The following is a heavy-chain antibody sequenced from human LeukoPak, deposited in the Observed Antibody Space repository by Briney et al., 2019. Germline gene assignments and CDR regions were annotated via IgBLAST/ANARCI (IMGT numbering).Heavy chain of an antibody. Sequence: PGGSLRLSCAASGFTFSDYSMSWIRQAPGKGLEGVSYISSSGSIINYADSVKGRFTISRDNAKNSLYLQMNSLRAEDTAVYYCARDRAQVYFDYWGQGTLVTVSS. J-gene: IGHJ4*02. V-gene: IGHV3-11*04. CDR3: ARDRAQVYFDY. CDR1: GFTFSDYS. D-gene: IGHD3-10*01. CDR2: ISSSGSII.